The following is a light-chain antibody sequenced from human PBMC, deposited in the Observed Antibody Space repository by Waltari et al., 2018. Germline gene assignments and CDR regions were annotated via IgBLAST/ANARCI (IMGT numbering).Light chain of an antibody. CDR2: DVS. CDR3: SSYTSSSTWV. CDR1: SSDVGGYNY. J-gene: IGLJ2*01. V-gene: IGLV2-14*01. Sequence: QSALTQPASVSGSPGQSITISCTGTSSDVGGYNYVSWYQQHPGKAPKLMIYDVSKRPSGCSSRFSGSKSGNTASLTSSGLQAEDEADYDCSSYTSSSTWVFGGGTKLTVL.